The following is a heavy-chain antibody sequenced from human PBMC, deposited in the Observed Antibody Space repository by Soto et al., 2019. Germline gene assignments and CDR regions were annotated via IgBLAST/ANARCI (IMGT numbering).Heavy chain of an antibody. J-gene: IGHJ4*02. CDR1: GGSISNYY. Sequence: TSETLSLTCTVSGGSISNYYWSWIRQPAGKGLEWIGRIYTGGSTNYNPSLKSRVTMSTDTSKNRFSLRLTSVTAADTAVYYCARASVGPPGGGSWIMPFDYWGQGALVTVPQ. V-gene: IGHV4-4*07. CDR2: IYTGGST. CDR3: ARASVGPPGGGSWIMPFDY. D-gene: IGHD2-15*01.